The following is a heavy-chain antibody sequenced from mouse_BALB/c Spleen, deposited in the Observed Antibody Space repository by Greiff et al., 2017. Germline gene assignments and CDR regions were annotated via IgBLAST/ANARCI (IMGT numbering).Heavy chain of an antibody. V-gene: IGHV1S22*01. CDR1: GYTFTSYW. CDR3: TRDTTAYFDY. CDR2: IYPGSGST. J-gene: IGHJ2*01. Sequence: LQQPGSELVRPGASVKLSCKASGYTFTSYWMHWVKQRHGQGLEWIGNIYPGSGSTNYDEKFKSKGTLTVDTSSSTAYMHLSSLTSEASAVYYCTRDTTAYFDYWGQGTTLTVSS. D-gene: IGHD1-2*01.